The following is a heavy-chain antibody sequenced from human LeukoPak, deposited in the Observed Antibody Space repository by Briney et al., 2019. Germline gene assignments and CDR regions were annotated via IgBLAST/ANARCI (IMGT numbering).Heavy chain of an antibody. CDR1: GFTFSDRD. V-gene: IGHV3-72*01. J-gene: IGHJ6*02. Sequence: GGSLRLSCAASGFTFSDRDMDWVRQAPGKGLEWVRLSRNKAKRHTTEYAASVNGRFTISRHNSNTSVWLQMNSLKTEDTAVYYCALWSYYYYGLDVWGQGTTVTVSS. CDR2: SRNKAKRHTT. CDR3: ALWSYYYYGLDV. D-gene: IGHD5-18*01.